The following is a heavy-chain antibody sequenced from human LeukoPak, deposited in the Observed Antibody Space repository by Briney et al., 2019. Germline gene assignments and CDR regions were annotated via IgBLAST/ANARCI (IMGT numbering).Heavy chain of an antibody. CDR2: IKQDGSET. CDR3: ARDLWGAYRVDFFDY. CDR1: GFTFSNYW. V-gene: IGHV3-7*01. J-gene: IGHJ4*02. D-gene: IGHD3-3*01. Sequence: GGSLRLSCAASGFTFSNYWMSWVRRAPGKGLEWVANIKQDGSETYYVDSVRGRFAISRDNAKNSLYLQMNSLRAEDTAVYYCARDLWGAYRVDFFDYWGQGTLVTVSS.